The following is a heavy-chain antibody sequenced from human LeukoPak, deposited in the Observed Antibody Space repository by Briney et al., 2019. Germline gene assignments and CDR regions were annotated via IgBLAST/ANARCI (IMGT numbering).Heavy chain of an antibody. CDR2: IIPILGIA. CDR1: GGTFSSYA. CDR3: ARGRSLYSGSYQRRGTWFDP. J-gene: IGHJ5*02. D-gene: IGHD1-26*01. V-gene: IGHV1-69*04. Sequence: ASVKVSCKASGGTFSSYAISWVRQAPGQGLEWMGRIIPILGIANYAQKFQGRVTITADKSTSTAYMELSSLRSEDTAVYYCARGRSLYSGSYQRRGTWFDPWGQGTLVTVSS.